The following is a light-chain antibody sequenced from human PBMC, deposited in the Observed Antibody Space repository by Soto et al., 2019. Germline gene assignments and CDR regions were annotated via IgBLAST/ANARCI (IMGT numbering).Light chain of an antibody. V-gene: IGKV3-15*01. CDR1: QSVGSN. CDR3: QQYNDWPRT. Sequence: EIVMTQSPATLSVSTGERATLSCMASQSVGSNLAGDLQKPGQAPRLLIYGISTRATGIPARFSDSGSGTEFTLTISSLQSEDFAVYYCQQYNDWPRTFGQGIKVDI. CDR2: GIS. J-gene: IGKJ1*01.